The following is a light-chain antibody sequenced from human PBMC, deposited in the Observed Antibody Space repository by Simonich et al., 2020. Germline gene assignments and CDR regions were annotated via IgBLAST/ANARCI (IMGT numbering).Light chain of an antibody. CDR1: QGISSA. V-gene: IGKV1-13*02. Sequence: AIQLTQSPSSLSASVGDRVTITCRASQGISSALAWYQQQPGKAPKLLIYDASSLESGAPSRFTGSGSGTDFTLTISSLQPEDFATYYCQQFNSYPLTFGGGTKVEIK. J-gene: IGKJ4*01. CDR3: QQFNSYPLT. CDR2: DAS.